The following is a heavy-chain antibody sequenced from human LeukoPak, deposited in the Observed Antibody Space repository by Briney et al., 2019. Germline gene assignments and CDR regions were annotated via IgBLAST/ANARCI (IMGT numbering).Heavy chain of an antibody. CDR2: ITNDGSST. V-gene: IGHV3-74*01. CDR3: AKDMTPAAGLFDY. CDR1: GLTFSSHW. Sequence: GGSLRLSCAASGLTFSSHWMHWVRQAPGKGLVWVSRITNDGSSTTYADSVKGRFTISRDNAKNSLYLQMNGLRAEDTALYYCAKDMTPAAGLFDYWGQGTLVTVSS. J-gene: IGHJ4*02. D-gene: IGHD6-13*01.